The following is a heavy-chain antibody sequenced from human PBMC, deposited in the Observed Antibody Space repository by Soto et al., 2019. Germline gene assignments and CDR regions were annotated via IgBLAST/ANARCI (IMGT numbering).Heavy chain of an antibody. CDR1: GYGFTTYG. J-gene: IGHJ4*02. Sequence: QVHLVQSGAEVKKPGASVKVSCKGSGYGFTTYGITWVRQDPGQGLEWMAWISAHTGNTNYAQKLQGRVTVTRDTSTSTAYMELRSLRSDDTAVYYCARGRYGDYWGQGALVTVSS. CDR3: ARGRYGDY. V-gene: IGHV1-18*01. CDR2: ISAHTGNT. D-gene: IGHD1-1*01.